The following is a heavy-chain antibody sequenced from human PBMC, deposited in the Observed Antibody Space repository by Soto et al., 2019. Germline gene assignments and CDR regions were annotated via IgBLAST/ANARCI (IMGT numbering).Heavy chain of an antibody. CDR3: AKGPEYDILTGCDY. CDR2: LSGGGSTT. V-gene: IGHV3-23*01. J-gene: IGHJ4*02. Sequence: EVQLLESGGGFLQPGESLRLSCAAFGFTFSLSAMSWVPQAPGRGLDWVSSLSGGGSTTDYADSVKGRFTISRDNSKNTVHLQMNSLRAEDTAVYYCAKGPEYDILTGCDYWGQGALVTVSS. CDR1: GFTFSLSA. D-gene: IGHD3-9*01.